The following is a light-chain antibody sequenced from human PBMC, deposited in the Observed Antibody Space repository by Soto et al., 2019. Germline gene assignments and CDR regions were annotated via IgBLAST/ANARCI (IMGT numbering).Light chain of an antibody. J-gene: IGKJ1*01. V-gene: IGKV3-20*01. CDR1: QSVSSSY. Sequence: EIVLTQSPGTLSLSPGDRATLSCRASQSVSSSYLAWYQQKPGQAPRLLIHGPSRRATGIPDRFSASGSGTDFTLTISRLEPEDFAVYYCQQYGSSPFPFGQGTKVDIK. CDR3: QQYGSSPFP. CDR2: GPS.